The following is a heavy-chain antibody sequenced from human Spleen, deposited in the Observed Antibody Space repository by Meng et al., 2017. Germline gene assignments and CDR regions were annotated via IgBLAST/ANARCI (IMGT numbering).Heavy chain of an antibody. J-gene: IGHJ4*02. CDR1: GYSFTSFW. V-gene: IGHV5-51*01. CDR3: ARIDSYYFDY. CDR2: IYHGDSDT. Sequence: GESLKISCKGSGYSFTSFWIGWVRQMPGKGLEWMGIIYHGDSDTRYSPSFQGQVTISADKSISTAYLQWSSLKASDTDMYYCARIDSYYFDYWGQGTLVTVSS.